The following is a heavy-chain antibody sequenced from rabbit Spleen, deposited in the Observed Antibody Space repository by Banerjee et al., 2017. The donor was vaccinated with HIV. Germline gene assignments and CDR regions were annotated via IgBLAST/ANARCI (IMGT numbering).Heavy chain of an antibody. CDR3: ARSLVISGGVGGNGFMVSLDL. CDR1: GFTISSSYW. J-gene: IGHJ4*01. V-gene: IGHV1S40*01. CDR2: IDDVDGST. Sequence: QSLEESGGDLVKPGASLTLTCKASGFTISSSYWICWVRQAPGKGLEWIACIDDVDGSTYYASWAKGRFSSSKTSSTTVTLQMTSLTAADTAIYFCARSLVISGGVGGNGFMVSLDLWGPGTLVTVS. D-gene: IGHD1-1*01.